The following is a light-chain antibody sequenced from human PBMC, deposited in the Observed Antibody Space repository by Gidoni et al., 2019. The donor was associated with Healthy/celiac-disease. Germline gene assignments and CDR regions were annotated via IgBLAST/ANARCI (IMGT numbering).Light chain of an antibody. CDR3: QQYNNWPPRGLT. CDR1: QSVSSN. V-gene: IGKV3-15*01. J-gene: IGKJ4*01. CDR2: GAS. Sequence: DIVMTQSPATLSVSPGERATLSCRASQSVSSNLAWYQQKPGQAPRLLIYGASTRATGIPARFSGSGSGTEFTLTISSLQSEDFAVYYCQQYNNWPPRGLTFGGGTKVEIK.